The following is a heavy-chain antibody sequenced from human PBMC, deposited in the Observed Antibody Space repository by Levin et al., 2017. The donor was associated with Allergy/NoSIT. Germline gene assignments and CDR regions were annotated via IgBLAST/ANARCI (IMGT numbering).Heavy chain of an antibody. V-gene: IGHV4-30-4*01. Sequence: SETLSLTCTVSGDSISSGDYYWSWVRQPPGEGLEWIGYIYYSGTTYYHPSLKSRVTITVDTPKNQFSLKLTSVTAADTAVYYCARVRNAVTNPTFDHWGQGTLVTVSS. CDR2: IYYSGTT. CDR3: ARVRNAVTNPTFDH. J-gene: IGHJ4*02. D-gene: IGHD4-17*01. CDR1: GDSISSGDYY.